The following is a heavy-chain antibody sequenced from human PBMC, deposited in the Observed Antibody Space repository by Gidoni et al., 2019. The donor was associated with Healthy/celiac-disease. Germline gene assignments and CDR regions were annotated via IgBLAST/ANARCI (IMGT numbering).Heavy chain of an antibody. D-gene: IGHD2-2*01. CDR3: ARESNLGYCSSTSCYAWYFDL. V-gene: IGHV5-51*01. CDR1: GYSFTSYW. CDR2: IYPGDSDT. Sequence: EVQLVQSGAEVKKPGESLKISCTGSGYSFTSYWTGWVRQMPGKGLEWMGIIYPGDSDTRYSPSFQGQVTISADKSISTAYLQWSSLKASDTAMYYCARESNLGYCSSTSCYAWYFDLWGRGTLVTVSS. J-gene: IGHJ2*01.